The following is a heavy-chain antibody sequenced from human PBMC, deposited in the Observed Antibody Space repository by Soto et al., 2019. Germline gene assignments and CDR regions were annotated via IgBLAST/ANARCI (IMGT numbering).Heavy chain of an antibody. CDR1: GFTFSSYA. J-gene: IGHJ4*02. D-gene: IGHD3-22*01. Sequence: EVQLLESGGGLVQPGGSLRLSCAASGFTFSSYAMTWVRQAPGRGLEWVSSISGSGDSTYSADSVKGRFTISRDNSKNTLYLKMNSLRAEDTAVYYCAKDSRRTSMVVVVVSDNWGQGTLVTVSS. CDR3: AKDSRRTSMVVVVVSDN. CDR2: ISGSGDST. V-gene: IGHV3-23*01.